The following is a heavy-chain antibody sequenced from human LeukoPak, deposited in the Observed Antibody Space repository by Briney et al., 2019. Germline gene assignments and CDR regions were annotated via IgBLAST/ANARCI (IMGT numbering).Heavy chain of an antibody. V-gene: IGHV3-23*01. CDR2: ISASGATT. CDR1: GFNFSIYA. CDR3: AKVRKGVGAFDL. Sequence: GGSLRLSCAASGFNFSIYAMSWVRQAPGRGLQWVSGISASGATTYYADSLKGRFTVSRDISKNTLYLQMNSLRAEDTAIYCCAKVRKGVGAFDLWGQGTMVTVSS. D-gene: IGHD3-16*01. J-gene: IGHJ3*01.